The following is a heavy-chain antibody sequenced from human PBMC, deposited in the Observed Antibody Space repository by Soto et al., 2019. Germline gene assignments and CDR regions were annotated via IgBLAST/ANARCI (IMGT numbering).Heavy chain of an antibody. Sequence: QLQLQESGPGLVKPSETLSLTCSVSGGSISSFTYYWGWIRQPPGKGLEWIGTVYYNENTYYNPSLKSRVTITVDTAKNQFSLNLRSVTAADTAMYFCARRERYYGSPGWFDLWGPGTLVTVSS. D-gene: IGHD3-10*01. V-gene: IGHV4-39*01. CDR1: GGSISSFTYY. J-gene: IGHJ5*02. CDR2: VYYNENT. CDR3: ARRERYYGSPGWFDL.